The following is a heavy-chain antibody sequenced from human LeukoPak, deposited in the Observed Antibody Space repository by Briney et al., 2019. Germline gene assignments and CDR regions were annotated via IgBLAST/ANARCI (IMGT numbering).Heavy chain of an antibody. D-gene: IGHD4-11*01. J-gene: IGHJ6*02. CDR3: ARVYSYYDPAAMDV. CDR1: GFTFNSYE. V-gene: IGHV3-48*03. CDR2: ISSSGSPI. Sequence: GGSLRLSCAASGFTFNSYEMNWVRQAPGKGLEWVSYISSSGSPIYYADSVEGRFTISRDNAKNSLYLQMSSLRAEDTAMYYCARVYSYYDPAAMDVWGQGTTVTVSS.